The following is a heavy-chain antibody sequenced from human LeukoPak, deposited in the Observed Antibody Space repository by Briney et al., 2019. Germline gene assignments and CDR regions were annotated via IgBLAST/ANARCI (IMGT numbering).Heavy chain of an antibody. CDR2: ISGSGGST. CDR3: ASSPTSFDY. D-gene: IGHD4-11*01. Sequence: GGSLRLSCAASGFTFSSYSMNWVRQAPGKGLEWVSAISGSGGSTYYADSVKGQFTISRDNSKNTLYLQMNSLRAEDTAVYYCASSPTSFDYWGQGTLVTVSS. V-gene: IGHV3-23*01. CDR1: GFTFSSYS. J-gene: IGHJ4*02.